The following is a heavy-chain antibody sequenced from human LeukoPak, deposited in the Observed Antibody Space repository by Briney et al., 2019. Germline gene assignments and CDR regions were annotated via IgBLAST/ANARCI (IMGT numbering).Heavy chain of an antibody. Sequence: ASVKVSCKAPGYTFTSYYMHWVRQAPGQGLEWMGIINPSGGSTSYAQKFQGRVTMTRDTSTSTVYMELSSLRSEDTAVYYCARVGTIFGVAITNHYYYMDVWGKGTMVTVSS. CDR2: INPSGGST. CDR3: ARVGTIFGVAITNHYYYMDV. V-gene: IGHV1-46*01. CDR1: GYTFTSYY. J-gene: IGHJ6*03. D-gene: IGHD3-3*01.